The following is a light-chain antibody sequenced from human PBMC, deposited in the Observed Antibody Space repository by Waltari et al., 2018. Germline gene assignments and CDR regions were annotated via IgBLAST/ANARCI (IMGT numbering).Light chain of an antibody. CDR2: DVA. CDR1: SGDVGHYDY. J-gene: IGLJ1*01. CDR3: SSYTSSSTLYV. Sequence: QSALTQPASVSGSPGQSITISCTGTSGDVGHYDYVSWYQQHPGKAPKVIIYDVATRPSGVCRRFFGSKSGNTASLTISGLQAEDEADYFCSSYTSSSTLYVFGTGTKVTVL. V-gene: IGLV2-14*03.